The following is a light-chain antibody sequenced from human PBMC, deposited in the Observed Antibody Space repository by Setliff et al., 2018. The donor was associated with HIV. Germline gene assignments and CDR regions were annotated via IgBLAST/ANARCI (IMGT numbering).Light chain of an antibody. CDR3: SSYTSSSTPHV. V-gene: IGLV2-14*03. CDR1: SSDVGGYKY. J-gene: IGLJ1*01. CDR2: DVS. Sequence: QSVLTQPASVSGSPGQSITISCTGTSSDVGGYKYVSWYQQHPGKAPKLMIYDVSNRPSGVSNRFSGSKSGNTASLTISGLQAEDEADYYCSSYTSSSTPHVFGTGTKVTVL.